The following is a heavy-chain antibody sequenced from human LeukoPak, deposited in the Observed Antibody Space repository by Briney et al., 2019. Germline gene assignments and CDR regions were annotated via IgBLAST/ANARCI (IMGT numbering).Heavy chain of an antibody. V-gene: IGHV5-51*01. Sequence: GESLKISCKGSGYSFTIYWIGWVRQMPGKGLEWMGIIYPGDSDTRYSPSFQGQVTISADKSISTAYLQWSSLKASDTAMYYCARQPLSGSGVGAFDIWGQATMVTVSS. CDR2: IYPGDSDT. CDR3: ARQPLSGSGVGAFDI. CDR1: GYSFTIYW. D-gene: IGHD1-26*01. J-gene: IGHJ3*02.